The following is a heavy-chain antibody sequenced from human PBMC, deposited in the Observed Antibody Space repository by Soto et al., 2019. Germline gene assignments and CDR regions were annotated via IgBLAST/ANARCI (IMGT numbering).Heavy chain of an antibody. D-gene: IGHD2-8*01. J-gene: IGHJ4*02. CDR3: ARGYCTNGVCYHFDY. CDR2: IIPIFGTA. CDR1: GGTFSSYA. Sequence: GASVKVSCKASGGTFSSYAISWVRQAPGQGLEWMGGIIPIFGTANYAQKFQGRVTITADESTSTAYMELSSLRSEDTAVYYCARGYCTNGVCYHFDYWGQGTLVTVSS. V-gene: IGHV1-69*13.